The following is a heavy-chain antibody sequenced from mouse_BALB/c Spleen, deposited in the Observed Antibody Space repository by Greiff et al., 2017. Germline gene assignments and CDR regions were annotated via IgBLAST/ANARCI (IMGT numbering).Heavy chain of an antibody. V-gene: IGHV3-8*02. D-gene: IGHD2-14*01. CDR1: GDSITSGY. Sequence: EVKLMESGPSLVKPSQTLSLTCSVTGDSITSGYWNWIRKFPGNKLEYMGYISYSGRTYYNPSLKSRISITRDTSKNQYYLQLNSVTTEDTATYFCASNPAYYRYDWFAYWGQGTLVTVSA. CDR2: ISYSGRT. J-gene: IGHJ3*01. CDR3: ASNPAYYRYDWFAY.